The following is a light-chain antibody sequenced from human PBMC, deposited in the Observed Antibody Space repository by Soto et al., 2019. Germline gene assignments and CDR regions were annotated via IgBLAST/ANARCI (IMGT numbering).Light chain of an antibody. J-gene: IGKJ4*01. Sequence: DIPMTQSPSSLSASVGDRVTITCQASQDISNYLNWYQQKPGKAPKLLIYDASNLETGVPSRFSGSGSGTDFPFTISSLQPEDIATYYCQQYDNRPLTFGGGTKVEIK. CDR1: QDISNY. V-gene: IGKV1-33*01. CDR2: DAS. CDR3: QQYDNRPLT.